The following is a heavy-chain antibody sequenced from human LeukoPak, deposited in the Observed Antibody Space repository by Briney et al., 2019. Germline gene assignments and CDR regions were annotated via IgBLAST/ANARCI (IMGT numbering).Heavy chain of an antibody. CDR2: IYHSGST. J-gene: IGHJ3*02. V-gene: IGHV4-34*01. D-gene: IGHD3-3*01. CDR1: GGSFSGYY. Sequence: SETLSLTCAVYGGSFSGYYWSWIRQPPGKGLEWIGYIYHSGSTYYNPSLKSRVTISVDRFKNQFSLKLSSVTAADTAVYYCARGRYDFWSGYYSAFDIWGQGTMVTVSS. CDR3: ARGRYDFWSGYYSAFDI.